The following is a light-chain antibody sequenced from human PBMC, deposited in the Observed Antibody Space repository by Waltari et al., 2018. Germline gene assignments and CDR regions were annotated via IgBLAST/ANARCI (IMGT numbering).Light chain of an antibody. CDR1: QSVSGN. CDR2: GAS. J-gene: IGKJ5*01. V-gene: IGKV3D-15*01. Sequence: EIVMTQSPATLSVSPGERATLPCRASQSVSGNLAWYQQKPGQAPRLLIDGASTRATGIPARFSCSASGTEFTLTISSLQSEDSAVYYCQQYYDWRRVTFGQGTRLEIK. CDR3: QQYYDWRRVT.